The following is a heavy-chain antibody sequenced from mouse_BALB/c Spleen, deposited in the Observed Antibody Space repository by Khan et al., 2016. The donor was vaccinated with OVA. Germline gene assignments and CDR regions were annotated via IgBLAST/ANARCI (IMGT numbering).Heavy chain of an antibody. Sequence: VQLQESGPAPVAPSQSLSITCTISGFSLTNYGVHWVRQPPGKGLEWLVVIWSDGSTTYNSALKSRLSISKDNSKSQVFLKMNSLQTDDTAMYYCARQPYYHYYIMDYWGQGTSVTVSS. CDR3: ARQPYYHYYIMDY. V-gene: IGHV2-6-1*01. J-gene: IGHJ4*01. D-gene: IGHD2-10*01. CDR1: GFSLTNYG. CDR2: IWSDGST.